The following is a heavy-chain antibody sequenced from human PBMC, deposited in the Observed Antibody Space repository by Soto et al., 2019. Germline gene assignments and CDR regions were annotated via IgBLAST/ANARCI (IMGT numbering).Heavy chain of an antibody. V-gene: IGHV1-18*01. CDR3: AREINDCTNGVCSDYYYYYMDV. J-gene: IGHJ6*03. CDR2: ISAYNGNT. D-gene: IGHD2-8*01. CDR1: GYTFTSYG. Sequence: GASVKVSCKASGYTFTSYGISWVRQAPGQGLEWMGWISAYNGNTNYAQKLQGRVTMTTDTSTSTAYMELRSLRSDDTAVYYCAREINDCTNGVCSDYYYYYMDVWGKGTTVTVSS.